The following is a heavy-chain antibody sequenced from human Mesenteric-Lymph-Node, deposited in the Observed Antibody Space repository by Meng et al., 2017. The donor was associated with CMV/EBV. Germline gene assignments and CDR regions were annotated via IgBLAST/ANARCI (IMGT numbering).Heavy chain of an antibody. V-gene: IGHV3-23*01. D-gene: IGHD1-14*01. CDR2: ISGSGGST. Sequence: FTFSSYAMSWVRQAPGKGLEWVSAISGSGGSTYYADSVKGRFTISRDNSKNTLYLQMNSLRAEDTAVYYCAKDPWDVPGRPTEDWFDPWGQGTLVTVSS. J-gene: IGHJ5*02. CDR1: FTFSSYA. CDR3: AKDPWDVPGRPTEDWFDP.